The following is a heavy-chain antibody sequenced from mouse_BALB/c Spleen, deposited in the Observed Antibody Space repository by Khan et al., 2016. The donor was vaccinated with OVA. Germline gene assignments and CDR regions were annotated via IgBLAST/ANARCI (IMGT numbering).Heavy chain of an antibody. Sequence: QVQLKESGAELVRPGVSVKISCKGSGYTFTDFTMHWVKQSHAKSLEWIGVISTYYGDATYNQKFKGKATMTVDKASSTAYMELARLTSEDSAIYLCTRGGGGNRFAYWGQGTLVTVSA. J-gene: IGHJ3*01. V-gene: IGHV1S137*01. CDR3: TRGGGGNRFAY. CDR2: ISTYYGDA. CDR1: GYTFTDFT.